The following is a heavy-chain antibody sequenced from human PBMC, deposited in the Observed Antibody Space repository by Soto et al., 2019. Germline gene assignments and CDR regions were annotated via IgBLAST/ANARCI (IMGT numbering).Heavy chain of an antibody. CDR3: AAAGWFGESIDY. D-gene: IGHD3-10*01. V-gene: IGHV3-30*03. CDR2: ISYDGSNK. CDR1: GFTFSSYG. Sequence: PGGSLRLSCAASGFTFSSYGMHWVRQAPGKGLEWVAVISYDGSNKYYADSVKGRFTISRDNSKNTLYLQMNSLRAEDTAVYYCAAAGWFGESIDYWGQGTLVTVSS. J-gene: IGHJ4*02.